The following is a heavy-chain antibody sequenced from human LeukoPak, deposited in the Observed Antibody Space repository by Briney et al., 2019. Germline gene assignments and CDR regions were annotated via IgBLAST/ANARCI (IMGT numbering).Heavy chain of an antibody. CDR1: GYTFTSYG. CDR3: AREYSRDSSGYYTFDP. CDR2: ISAYNGNT. Sequence: ASVKVSCEASGYTFTSYGISWVRQAPGQGLEWMGWISAYNGNTNYAQKLQGRVTMTTDTSTSTAYMELRSLRSDDTAVYYCAREYSRDSSGYYTFDPWGQGTLVTVSS. V-gene: IGHV1-18*01. D-gene: IGHD3-22*01. J-gene: IGHJ5*02.